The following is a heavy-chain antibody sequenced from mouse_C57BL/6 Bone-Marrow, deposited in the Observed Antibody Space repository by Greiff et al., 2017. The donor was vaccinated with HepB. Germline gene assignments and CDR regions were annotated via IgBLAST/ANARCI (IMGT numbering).Heavy chain of an antibody. CDR2: IYPGDGDT. D-gene: IGHD1-1*01. J-gene: IGHJ4*01. Sequence: VQLQQSGAELVKPGASVKISCKASGYAFSSYWMNWVKQRPGKGLEWIGQIYPGDGDTNYNGKFKGKATLTAAKSSSTAYMQLSSLTSEDSAVYFCAYPHYYCGSSYDLYAMDYWGQGTSVTVSS. V-gene: IGHV1-80*01. CDR3: AYPHYYCGSSYDLYAMDY. CDR1: GYAFSSYW.